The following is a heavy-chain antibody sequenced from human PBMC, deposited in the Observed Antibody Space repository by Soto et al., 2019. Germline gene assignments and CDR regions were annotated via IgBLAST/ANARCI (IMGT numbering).Heavy chain of an antibody. V-gene: IGHV4-59*01. Sequence: PSETLSLTCTVSGGSISSYYWSWIRQPPGKGLEWIGYIYYSGSTNYNPSLKSRVTISVDTSKNQFSLKLSSVTAADTAVYYCARGNSNWNSKIRFDHWGQGTLVTVSS. CDR3: ARGNSNWNSKIRFDH. CDR2: IYYSGST. D-gene: IGHD1-7*01. J-gene: IGHJ5*02. CDR1: GGSISSYY.